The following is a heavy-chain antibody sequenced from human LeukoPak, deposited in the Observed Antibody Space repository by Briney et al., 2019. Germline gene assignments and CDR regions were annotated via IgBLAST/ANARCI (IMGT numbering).Heavy chain of an antibody. CDR3: ARDGGNYYGSGSYQ. V-gene: IGHV1-2*02. D-gene: IGHD3-10*01. J-gene: IGHJ4*02. Sequence: GASVTVSCKASGYTFTGYYMHWVRQAPGQGLEWMGWINPNSGGTNYAQKFQGRVTITRDTSASTAYMELSSLRSEDTAVYYCARDGGNYYGSGSYQWGQGTLVTVSS. CDR1: GYTFTGYY. CDR2: INPNSGGT.